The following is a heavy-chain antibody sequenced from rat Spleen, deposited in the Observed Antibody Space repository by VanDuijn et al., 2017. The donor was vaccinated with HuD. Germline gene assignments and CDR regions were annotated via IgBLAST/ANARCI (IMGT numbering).Heavy chain of an antibody. Sequence: EVQLQESGPGLVKPSQSLSLTCSVTGYSITSSYRWNWIRKFPGNKLEWMGNINSAGSTNYNPSLKSRISITRDTSKNQFFLQVNSVTTEDTATYYCAKTTVAYYYVMDAWGQGASVTVSS. CDR1: GYSITSSYR. D-gene: IGHD1-3*01. J-gene: IGHJ4*01. CDR3: AKTTVAYYYVMDA. V-gene: IGHV3-3*01. CDR2: INSAGST.